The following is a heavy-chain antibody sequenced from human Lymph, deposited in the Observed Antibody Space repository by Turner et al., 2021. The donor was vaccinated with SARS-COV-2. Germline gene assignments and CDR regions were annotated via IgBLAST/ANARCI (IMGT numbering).Heavy chain of an antibody. CDR2: IYSGGST. CDR1: GFTVSSNY. Sequence: MQLVESGGGLVQPGGSLRLSCAASGFTVSSNYMTWVRQAPGKGLEWVSVIYSGGSTYYADSGKGRFTISRHNSKHTLYLQMNSLRAEDTAVYYCARDEGHYGMDVWGQGTTVTVSS. J-gene: IGHJ6*02. V-gene: IGHV3-53*04. CDR3: ARDEGHYGMDV.